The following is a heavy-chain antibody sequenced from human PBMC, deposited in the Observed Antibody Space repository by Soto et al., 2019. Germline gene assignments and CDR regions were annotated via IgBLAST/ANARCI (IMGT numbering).Heavy chain of an antibody. CDR3: ARRYGYSFDY. D-gene: IGHD4-4*01. CDR2: IFYSGST. J-gene: IGHJ4*02. Sequence: QVQLQESGPGLVKPSETLSLTCTVSGGSINRYYWSWIRQPPGKGLEWIGFIFYSGSTNYNPSLKSRVTISIDTSKNQFSLSLSSVTAADTAVYYCARRYGYSFDYWGQGTLVTVSS. V-gene: IGHV4-59*01. CDR1: GGSINRYY.